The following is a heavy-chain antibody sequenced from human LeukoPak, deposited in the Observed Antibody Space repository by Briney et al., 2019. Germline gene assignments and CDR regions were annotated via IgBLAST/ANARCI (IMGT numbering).Heavy chain of an antibody. J-gene: IGHJ5*02. Sequence: SETLSLTCTVSGGSISVYYWSWIRQPPGKGLEWIGYIYYSGSTNYNPSLKSRVTISVDTSKNQFSLKLSSVTAADTAVYYCARDRDSSSSRFTNWFDPWGQGTLVTVSS. CDR2: IYYSGST. V-gene: IGHV4-59*12. CDR3: ARDRDSSSSRFTNWFDP. CDR1: GGSISVYY. D-gene: IGHD6-6*01.